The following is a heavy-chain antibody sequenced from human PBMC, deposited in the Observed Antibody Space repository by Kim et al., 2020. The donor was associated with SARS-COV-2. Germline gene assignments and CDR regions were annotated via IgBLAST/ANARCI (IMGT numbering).Heavy chain of an antibody. D-gene: IGHD3-16*02. CDR3: ARGRWMDV. V-gene: IGHV3-11*05. J-gene: IGHJ6*02. CDR1: GFTFSDYY. Sequence: GGSLRLSCAASGFTFSDYYMSWIRQAPGKGPEWVAYINSGSSYTNYADSVKGRFTISRDNAKNSLCLQMNNLRAEDTAVYYCARGRWMDVWGQGTTVTVSS. CDR2: INSGSSYT.